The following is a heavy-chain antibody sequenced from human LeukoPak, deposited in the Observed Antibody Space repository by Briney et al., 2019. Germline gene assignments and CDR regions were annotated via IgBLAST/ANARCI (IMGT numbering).Heavy chain of an antibody. Sequence: PGGSLRLSCAASGFTFSSYAMSWVCQAPGKGLEWVSAISGSGGSTYYADSVKGRFTISRDNSKNTLYLQMNSLRAEDTAVYYCAKSYYDFWSGYDYWGQGTLVTVSS. J-gene: IGHJ4*02. V-gene: IGHV3-23*01. CDR3: AKSYYDFWSGYDY. CDR2: ISGSGGST. D-gene: IGHD3-3*01. CDR1: GFTFSSYA.